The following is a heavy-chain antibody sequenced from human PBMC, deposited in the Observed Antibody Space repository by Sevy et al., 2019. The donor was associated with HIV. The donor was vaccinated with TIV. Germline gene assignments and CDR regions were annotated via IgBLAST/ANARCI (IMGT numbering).Heavy chain of an antibody. J-gene: IGHJ3*02. CDR2: IIPIFGTA. V-gene: IGHV1-69*06. D-gene: IGHD2-2*01. CDR3: ARGGGYCSSTSCYDAFDI. CDR1: GGTFSSYA. Sequence: ASVKVSCKASGGTFSSYAISWVRQAPGQGLEWMGGIIPIFGTANYAQKFQGRVTITADKSTSTAYMELSSLRSEDTDVYYCARGGGYCSSTSCYDAFDIWGQGTMVTVSS.